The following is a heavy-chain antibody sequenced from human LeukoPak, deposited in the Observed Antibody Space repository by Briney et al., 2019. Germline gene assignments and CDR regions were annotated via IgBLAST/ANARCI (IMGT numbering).Heavy chain of an antibody. Sequence: ASVKVSCKVSGSSFSSYTISWVRQAPRQGLEWMGRIIPIHNMINYAQNFQDRVTITADKSTSTAYMVLSSLRSEDTAIYYCARGAVAGLEGVDYWGQGTLVTVSS. CDR1: GSSFSSYT. D-gene: IGHD6-19*01. J-gene: IGHJ4*02. V-gene: IGHV1-69*02. CDR2: IIPIHNMI. CDR3: ARGAVAGLEGVDY.